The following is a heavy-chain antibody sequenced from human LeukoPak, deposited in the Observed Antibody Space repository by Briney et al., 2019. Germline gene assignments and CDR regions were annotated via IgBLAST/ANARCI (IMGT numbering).Heavy chain of an antibody. D-gene: IGHD3-10*01. V-gene: IGHV3-66*01. CDR2: INSGANT. CDR3: ARDLAYYASGKQNY. CDR1: GFTVSTNY. Sequence: GGSLRLSCAASGFTVSTNYMSWVRQAPGKGLEWVSVINSGANTYYADSVKGRFTISRDNSKNTLYLQMNSLRAEDSAVYYCARDLAYYASGKQNYWGQGTLVTVSS. J-gene: IGHJ4*02.